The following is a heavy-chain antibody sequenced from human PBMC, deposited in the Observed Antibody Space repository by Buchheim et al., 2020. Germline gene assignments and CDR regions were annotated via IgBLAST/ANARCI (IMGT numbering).Heavy chain of an antibody. V-gene: IGHV3-33*01. D-gene: IGHD2-2*01. J-gene: IGHJ6*02. CDR2: IWYAGRNK. CDR3: ARVYCSPTSCHDYYYYYGLDV. CDR1: GFTLSSYG. Sequence: QVQLVESGGGVVQPGRSLRLSCEASGFTLSSYGMHWVRQAPGKGLEWVAVIWYAGRNKYYADSVKGRFTMSRDNSQNTLYLQMNSLSAEDTAVYYCARVYCSPTSCHDYYYYYGLDVWGQGTT.